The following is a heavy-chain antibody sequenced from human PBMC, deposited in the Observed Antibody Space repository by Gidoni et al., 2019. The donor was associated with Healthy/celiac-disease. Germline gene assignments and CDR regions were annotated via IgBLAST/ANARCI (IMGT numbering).Heavy chain of an antibody. CDR3: AKEAATVTKWDVCDF. V-gene: IGHV3-30*18. CDR1: GFTFSSYG. CDR2: ISYEGSNK. D-gene: IGHD4-17*01. J-gene: IGHJ4*02. Sequence: HVQMVESGGGVVQPGRSLRLSCAASGFTFSSYGMHWVRQAPGKGLEWVSVISYEGSNKYYADSVKGRFTISRDNSKNTLYPQMNSLRAEDTAVYYCAKEAATVTKWDVCDFWGQGTMVTVSS.